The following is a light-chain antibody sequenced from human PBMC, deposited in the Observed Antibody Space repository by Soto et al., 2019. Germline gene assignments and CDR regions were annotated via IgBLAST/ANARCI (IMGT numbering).Light chain of an antibody. CDR1: QSVASN. Sequence: EIVITQSPASLSVSPGESVTLSCRAGQSVASNLAWYQQKPGQAPRLLIYGTSTRATGVPARFSGSGSGTDFTLTISSLQAADFAVYHCQHYNNWPITFGQGTRLEIK. CDR3: QHYNNWPIT. J-gene: IGKJ5*01. CDR2: GTS. V-gene: IGKV3-15*01.